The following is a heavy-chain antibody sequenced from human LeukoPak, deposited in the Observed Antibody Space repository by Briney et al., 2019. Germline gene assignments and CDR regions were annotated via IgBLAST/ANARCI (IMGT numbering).Heavy chain of an antibody. CDR2: IYYSGST. J-gene: IGHJ3*02. Sequence: PSETLSLACTVSGGSISSCYWSWIQQPPGKGLEWIGYIYYSGSTNYNPSLKSRVTISVDTSKNQFSLKLSSVTAADTAVYYCARDPTGSYYDSSGPPPAGFDIWGQGTMVTVSS. CDR1: GGSISSCY. D-gene: IGHD3-22*01. CDR3: ARDPTGSYYDSSGPPPAGFDI. V-gene: IGHV4-59*01.